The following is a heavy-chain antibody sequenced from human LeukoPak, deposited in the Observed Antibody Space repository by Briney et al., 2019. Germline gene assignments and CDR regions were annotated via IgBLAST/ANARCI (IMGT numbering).Heavy chain of an antibody. D-gene: IGHD3-22*01. J-gene: IGHJ5*02. CDR2: IYYSRST. CDR3: ARSGYCHSGVYNWWFDP. CDR1: GGSISSYY. Sequence: SETLSLTCTVSGGSISSYYWSWIRQPPGKGLEWIGYIYYSRSTNYNPSLKSRVTISVDTSKNQFSLKLSSVTAADTAVYYCARSGYCHSGVYNWWFDPWGQGTLVTVSS. V-gene: IGHV4-59*01.